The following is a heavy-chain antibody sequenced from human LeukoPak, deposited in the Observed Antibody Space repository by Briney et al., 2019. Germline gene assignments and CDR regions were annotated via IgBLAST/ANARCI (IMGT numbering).Heavy chain of an antibody. J-gene: IGHJ5*02. CDR3: AREFVSEVNWFDP. D-gene: IGHD2-21*01. Sequence: KPSETLSLTCAVSGGSISSGGYSWSWIRQPPGKGLEWIGYIYHSGSTYYNPSLKSRVTISVDRSKNQFSLKLSSVTAADTAVYYCAREFVSEVNWFDPWGQGTLVTVSS. CDR2: IYHSGST. CDR1: GGSISSGGYS. V-gene: IGHV4-30-2*01.